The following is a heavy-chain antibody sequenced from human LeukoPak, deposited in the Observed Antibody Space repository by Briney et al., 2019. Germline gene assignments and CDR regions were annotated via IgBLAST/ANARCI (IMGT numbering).Heavy chain of an antibody. D-gene: IGHD3-3*02. CDR1: GGSISSYY. J-gene: IGHJ5*02. V-gene: IGHV4-59*01. Sequence: SETLSLTCTVSGGSISSYYWSWIRQPPGKGLEWIGYIYYSGSTNYNPSLKSRVTISVDTSKNQFSLKLSSVTAADTAVYYCPSHWPPHLWFDPWGQGTLVTVSP. CDR2: IYYSGST. CDR3: PSHWPPHLWFDP.